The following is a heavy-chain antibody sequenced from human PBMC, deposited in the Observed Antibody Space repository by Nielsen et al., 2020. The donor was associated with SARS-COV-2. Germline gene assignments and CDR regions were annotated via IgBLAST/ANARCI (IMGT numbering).Heavy chain of an antibody. V-gene: IGHV7-4-1*02. Sequence: WVRQAPGQGLEWMGWINTNTGNPTYAQGFTGRLVFSLDTSVGTAYLQISSLKAEDTAVYYCASGIAVAGWFDPWGQGTLVTVSS. J-gene: IGHJ5*02. D-gene: IGHD6-19*01. CDR2: INTNTGNP. CDR3: ASGIAVAGWFDP.